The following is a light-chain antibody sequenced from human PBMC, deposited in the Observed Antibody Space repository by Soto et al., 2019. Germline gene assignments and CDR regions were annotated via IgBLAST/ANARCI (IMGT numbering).Light chain of an antibody. V-gene: IGLV1-44*01. J-gene: IGLJ1*01. CDR1: SSNIGTNA. CDR2: NNN. Sequence: QSVLTEPRSACGTPGQRVTISCSGGSSNIGTNAVNWYQQLPGTAPKLLIYNNNQRPSGVPDRFSGSKSGTSASLAISGLQSEDEADYYCAAWDDSLNGYVFGTGTKVTVL. CDR3: AAWDDSLNGYV.